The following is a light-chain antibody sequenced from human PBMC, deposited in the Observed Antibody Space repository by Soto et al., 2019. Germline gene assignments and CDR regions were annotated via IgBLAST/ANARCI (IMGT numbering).Light chain of an antibody. CDR1: SSDVGSYNY. CDR3: TSYTSSSTLRV. Sequence: QSALTQPASVSGSPGQSITISCTGTSSDVGSYNYVSWYQQHPGKAPKPIIYGVSNRPSGVSNRFSGSKSGNTASLTISGLQAEDEADYYCTSYTSSSTLRVFGGGTKVTVL. CDR2: GVS. J-gene: IGLJ3*02. V-gene: IGLV2-14*01.